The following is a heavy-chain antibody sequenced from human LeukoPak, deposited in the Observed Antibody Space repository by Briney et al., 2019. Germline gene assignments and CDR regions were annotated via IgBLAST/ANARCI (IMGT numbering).Heavy chain of an antibody. J-gene: IGHJ4*02. CDR1: GFTFSSYS. V-gene: IGHV3-21*04. Sequence: GGSLRLSCAASGFTFSSYSMNWVRQAPGKGLEWVSSISSSSSYIYYADSVKGRFTISRDNSKNTLYLQMNSLRVEDTAVYYCAKGNYYDSFSYLYYFDYWGQGTLVTVSS. CDR3: AKGNYYDSFSYLYYFDY. CDR2: ISSSSSYI. D-gene: IGHD3-22*01.